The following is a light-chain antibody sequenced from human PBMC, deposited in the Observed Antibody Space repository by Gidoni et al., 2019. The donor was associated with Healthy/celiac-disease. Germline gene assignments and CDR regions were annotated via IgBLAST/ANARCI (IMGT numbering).Light chain of an antibody. CDR2: AAS. Sequence: SSLSASVGDRVTITCRASQSISSYLNWYQQKPGKAPKLLIYAASSLQSGVPSRFSSSGSVTDVTLTISSLQPEDFATYYCQQSYSTPPYTFGQGTKLEIK. J-gene: IGKJ2*01. CDR1: QSISSY. V-gene: IGKV1-39*01. CDR3: QQSYSTPPYT.